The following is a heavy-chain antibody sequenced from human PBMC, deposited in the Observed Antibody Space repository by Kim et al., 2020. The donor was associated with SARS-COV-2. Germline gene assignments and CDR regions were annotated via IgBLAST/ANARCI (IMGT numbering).Heavy chain of an antibody. D-gene: IGHD1-1*01. J-gene: IGHJ3*02. Sequence: SLKSRVTISVDTSKNQFSLKLSSVTAADTAVYYCARHEDVASQPFDAFDIWGQGTMVTVSS. CDR3: ARHEDVASQPFDAFDI. V-gene: IGHV4-39*01.